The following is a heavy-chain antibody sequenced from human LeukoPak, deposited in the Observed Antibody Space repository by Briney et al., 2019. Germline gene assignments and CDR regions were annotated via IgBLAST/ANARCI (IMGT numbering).Heavy chain of an antibody. CDR1: GGSISSYY. D-gene: IGHD1-1*01. V-gene: IGHV4-59*08. Sequence: PSETLSLPCTVSGGSISSYYWSWIRQPPGKGLQWIGYIYFSGTTNYNPSLKSRVTKSVNTSKNQFSLKLSSVTAADTAVYFCARYWSRFDYWGQGTLVTVSS. CDR3: ARYWSRFDY. J-gene: IGHJ4*02. CDR2: IYFSGTT.